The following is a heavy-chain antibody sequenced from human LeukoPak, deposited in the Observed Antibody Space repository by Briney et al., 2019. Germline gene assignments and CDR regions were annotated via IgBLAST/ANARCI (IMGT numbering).Heavy chain of an antibody. V-gene: IGHV3-23*01. D-gene: IGHD1-14*01. Sequence: PGGSLRLSCTVSGFTVSSNSWSWVRQAPGKGLDWVSSISGSGGDTYYSDSVRGRFTISRDNSKNTLYMQMNSLSVEDTAVYYCANLEPVPGGGAFDIWGQGTMVTVSS. CDR2: ISGSGGDT. CDR3: ANLEPVPGGGAFDI. J-gene: IGHJ3*02. CDR1: GFTVSSNS.